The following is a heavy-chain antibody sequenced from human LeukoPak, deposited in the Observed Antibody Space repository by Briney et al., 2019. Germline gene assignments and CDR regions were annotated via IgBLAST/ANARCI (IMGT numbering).Heavy chain of an antibody. CDR2: IYPSGST. CDR3: ARAPYGSGANWFDP. V-gene: IGHV4-4*07. Sequence: SETLSLTCTLSGGSISTYYWSWIRQPAGKGLEWIGRIYPSGSTNYNPSLKSRVTMSADTSKNQFSLKLSSVTAADTAVYYYARAPYGSGANWFDPWGQGTLVTVSS. CDR1: GGSISTYY. D-gene: IGHD3-10*01. J-gene: IGHJ5*02.